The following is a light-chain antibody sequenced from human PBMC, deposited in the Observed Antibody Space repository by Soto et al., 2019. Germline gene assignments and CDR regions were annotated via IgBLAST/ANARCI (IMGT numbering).Light chain of an antibody. Sequence: EIVMTQSPATLSVSPGERATLSCRTSQSVSGNLAWYQQKPGQAPRLLIYGASTRATGIPARFSGSGSGTEFTLTISSLQSEDFAVYYCQQYNNWPREFGQGTKVEIK. J-gene: IGKJ1*01. V-gene: IGKV3-15*01. CDR2: GAS. CDR1: QSVSGN. CDR3: QQYNNWPRE.